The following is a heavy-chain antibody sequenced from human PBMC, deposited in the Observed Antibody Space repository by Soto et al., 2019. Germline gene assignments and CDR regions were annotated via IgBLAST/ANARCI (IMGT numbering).Heavy chain of an antibody. D-gene: IGHD2-2*01. CDR1: GASIGGGDYY. J-gene: IGHJ6*02. Sequence: SETLSHTGTVAGASIGGGDYYWSRIRQHPGKGLEWIGYIYYSGGTYYNPSLKSRVTISVDTSKNQFSLELSSVTAADTAVYYCARGDIVLVPAAVYYYYYGMDVWGQGTTVTVSS. CDR2: IYYSGGT. V-gene: IGHV4-30-4*08. CDR3: ARGDIVLVPAAVYYYYYGMDV.